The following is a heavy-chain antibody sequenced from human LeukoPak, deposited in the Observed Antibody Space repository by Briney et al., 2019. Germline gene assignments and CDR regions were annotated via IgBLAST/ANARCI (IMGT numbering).Heavy chain of an antibody. CDR3: ARLGGLPGYYFDY. J-gene: IGHJ4*02. Sequence: SETLSLTCTVSGGSISGNFWSWIRQPPGKGLEYIGYIYYSGSNYYNPSLKSRVTMSVDTSKNQFSLRLSSVTAADTAVYYCARLGGLPGYYFDYWGQGTLVAVSS. D-gene: IGHD3-10*01. V-gene: IGHV4-59*08. CDR1: GGSISGNF. CDR2: IYYSGSN.